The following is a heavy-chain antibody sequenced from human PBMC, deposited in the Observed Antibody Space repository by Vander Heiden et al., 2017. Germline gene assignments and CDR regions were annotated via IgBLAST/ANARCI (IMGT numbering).Heavy chain of an antibody. CDR3: ARHGQSFDY. V-gene: IGHV5-51*01. J-gene: IGHJ4*02. Sequence: EGQLVQSGAAVRKPGESLKISCKASGYIFTNYWSGWVRQMPGKALEWMGIIYPGDSDTRYSPSFQGQVSISADKSITTAYLQWSSLKASDTAMYFCARHGQSFDYWGQGNLVTVSS. CDR2: IYPGDSDT. CDR1: GYIFTNYW.